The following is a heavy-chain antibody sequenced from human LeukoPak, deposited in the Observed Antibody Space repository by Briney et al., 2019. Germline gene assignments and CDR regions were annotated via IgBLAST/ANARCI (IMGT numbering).Heavy chain of an antibody. CDR1: GYSFTSYW. CDR2: IYPGDSDT. D-gene: IGHD3-10*01. Sequence: GESLQIFCKGSGYSFTSYWIGWVRQMPGKGLEWMGIIYPGDSDTRYSPSFQGQVTISADKSISTAYLQWSSLKASDTAMYYCARHYAGGTMVRGVINDAFDICGQGTMVTVSS. J-gene: IGHJ3*02. CDR3: ARHYAGGTMVRGVINDAFDI. V-gene: IGHV5-51*01.